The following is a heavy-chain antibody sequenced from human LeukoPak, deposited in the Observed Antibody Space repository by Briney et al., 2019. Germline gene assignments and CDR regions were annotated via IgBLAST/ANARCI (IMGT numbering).Heavy chain of an antibody. V-gene: IGHV4-61*02. D-gene: IGHD6-19*01. Sequence: SETLSPTCTVSGGSISSGSYYWSWIRQPAGKGLEWIGRIYTSGSTNYNPSLKSRITISVDTSKNQFSLKLSSVTAADTAVYYCAREEAAVAGMLDYWGQGTLVTVSS. CDR3: AREEAAVAGMLDY. CDR2: IYTSGST. CDR1: GGSISSGSYY. J-gene: IGHJ4*02.